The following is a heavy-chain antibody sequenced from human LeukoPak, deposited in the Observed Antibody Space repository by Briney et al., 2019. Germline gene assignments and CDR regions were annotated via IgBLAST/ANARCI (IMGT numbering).Heavy chain of an antibody. V-gene: IGHV1-46*01. CDR3: ARGGGLFSSSWKTLDAFDI. Sequence: ASVKVSCKASGYTFTSYYMHWVRQAPGQGLEWMGIINPSGGSTSYAQKFQGRVTMTRDTSTSTVYMELSSLRSEDTAVYYCARGGGLFSSSWKTLDAFDIWGQGTMVTVSS. CDR2: INPSGGST. J-gene: IGHJ3*02. D-gene: IGHD6-13*01. CDR1: GYTFTSYY.